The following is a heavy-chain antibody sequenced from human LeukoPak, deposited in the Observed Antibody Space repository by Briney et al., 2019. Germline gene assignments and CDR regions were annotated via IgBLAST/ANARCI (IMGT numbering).Heavy chain of an antibody. CDR2: IKKDGSEK. Sequence: PGGSLRLSCAASGFTFSRYWMTWVRQAPGGGLEWVANIKKDGSEKNYVDSVKGRFTISRDNAKNSVYLQMNSLRGDDTAAYNCARASTLATGWLDSRGPGTLATASP. D-gene: IGHD4-17*01. CDR1: GFTFSRYW. J-gene: IGHJ5*01. CDR3: ARASTLATGWLDS. V-gene: IGHV3-7*01.